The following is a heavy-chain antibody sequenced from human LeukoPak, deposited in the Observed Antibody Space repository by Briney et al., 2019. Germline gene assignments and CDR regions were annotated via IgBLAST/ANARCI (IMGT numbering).Heavy chain of an antibody. V-gene: IGHV3-30*02. Sequence: GGSLRLSCAASGFTFSSYGMHWVRQAPGKGLEWVAFIRYDGSNKYYADSVKGRFTISRDNSKNTLYLQMNSLRAEDTAVYYCAKHRDIYGSGTYYDFWGQGTLVTVSS. D-gene: IGHD3-10*01. CDR2: IRYDGSNK. CDR3: AKHRDIYGSGTYYDF. CDR1: GFTFSSYG. J-gene: IGHJ4*02.